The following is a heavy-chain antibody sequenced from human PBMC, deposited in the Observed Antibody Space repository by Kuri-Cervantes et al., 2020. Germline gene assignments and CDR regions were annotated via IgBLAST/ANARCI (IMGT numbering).Heavy chain of an antibody. CDR1: GYTYTSYG. Sequence: ASVKVSCKAYGYTYTSYGISWVRQAPGQGLEWMGWISVYNGNTNYAQKFQGRVTMTTDTPTSTAYMELRSLRSDDTAVYYCAKGGATDYYHYFDYWGQGTLVTVSS. V-gene: IGHV1-18*01. CDR3: AKGGATDYYHYFDY. CDR2: ISVYNGNT. D-gene: IGHD3-9*01. J-gene: IGHJ4*02.